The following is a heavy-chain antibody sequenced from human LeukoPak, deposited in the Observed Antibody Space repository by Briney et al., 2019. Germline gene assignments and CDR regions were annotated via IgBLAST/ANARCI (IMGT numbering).Heavy chain of an antibody. D-gene: IGHD5-12*01. CDR2: INPNSGGT. J-gene: IGHJ4*02. CDR1: GYTFTGYY. V-gene: IGHV1-2*06. CDR3: ARAKPIVTTPYHFDY. Sequence: ASVKVSCKASGYTFTGYYMHWVRQAPGQGPEWMGRINPNSGGTNYAQKFQGRVTMTRDTSISTAYMELSRLRSDDTAVYDCARAKPIVTTPYHFDYWGQGTLVTVSS.